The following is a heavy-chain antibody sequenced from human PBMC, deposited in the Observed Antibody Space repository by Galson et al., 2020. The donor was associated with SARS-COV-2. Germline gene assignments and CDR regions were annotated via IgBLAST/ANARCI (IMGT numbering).Heavy chain of an antibody. D-gene: IGHD3-9*01. CDR2: IDWDDDK. J-gene: IGHJ4*02. CDR3: AREYYDILTGYYIAFDY. V-gene: IGHV2-70*04. Sequence: SGPPLVKPTQPITLTCTFSGLPLSTSAMRVSWIRQPPGKALEWLARIDWDDDKFYSTSLKTRLTISKDTSKNQVVLTMTNMDPVDTATYYCAREYYDILTGYYIAFDYCGQGTLVTFSS. CDR1: GLPLSTSAMR.